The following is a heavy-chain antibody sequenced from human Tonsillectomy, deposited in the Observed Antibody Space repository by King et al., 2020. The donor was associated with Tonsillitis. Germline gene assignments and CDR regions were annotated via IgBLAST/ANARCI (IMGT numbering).Heavy chain of an antibody. Sequence: VQLVESGAEVKKPGASVKVSCKASGYTFTSYDINWVRQATGQGLEWMGWMNPNSGNTGYAQKFQGRVTMTRNTSISTAYMELSSLRSEDTAVYYCASPVGAKGADDYWGQGTLVTVSS. CDR3: ASPVGAKGADDY. J-gene: IGHJ4*02. CDR1: GYTFTSYD. D-gene: IGHD1-26*01. CDR2: MNPNSGNT. V-gene: IGHV1-8*02.